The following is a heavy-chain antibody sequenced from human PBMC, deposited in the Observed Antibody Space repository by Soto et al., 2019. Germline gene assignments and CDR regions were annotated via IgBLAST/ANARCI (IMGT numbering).Heavy chain of an antibody. CDR2: ISSSGDSI. J-gene: IGHJ3*02. V-gene: IGHV3-48*02. Sequence: AGGSLRLSCAASGFSFTIYSMNWVRQAPGKGLEWVSFISSSGDSIHYADSVEGRFTISRDNAKNSLYLQMNSLGDEDTAIYYCARDNSGDYNYAFGTWGQGTMVTVSS. CDR1: GFSFTIYS. CDR3: ARDNSGDYNYAFGT. D-gene: IGHD1-1*01.